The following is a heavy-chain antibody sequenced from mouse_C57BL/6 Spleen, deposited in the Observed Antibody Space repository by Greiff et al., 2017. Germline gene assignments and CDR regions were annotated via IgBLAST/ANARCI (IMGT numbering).Heavy chain of an antibody. Sequence: VQLQQSGAELVRPGASVKLSCTASGFNIKDDYMHWVKQRPEQGLEWIGWIDPENGDTEYASKFQGKATITADTSSNTAYLQLSSLTSEDTAVYYCTTIYYDSSYLFAYWGQGTLVTVSA. CDR3: TTIYYDSSYLFAY. J-gene: IGHJ3*01. CDR2: IDPENGDT. V-gene: IGHV14-4*01. CDR1: GFNIKDDY. D-gene: IGHD1-1*01.